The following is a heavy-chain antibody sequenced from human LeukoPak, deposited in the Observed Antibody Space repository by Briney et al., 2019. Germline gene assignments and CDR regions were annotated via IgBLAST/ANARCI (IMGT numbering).Heavy chain of an antibody. D-gene: IGHD3-10*01. CDR2: FDPEDGET. J-gene: IGHJ4*02. Sequence: ASVKVSCKVSGYTLTELSMHWVRQAPGKGLEWMGGFDPEDGETIYAQNFQGRVTMTTDTSTSTAYMELRGLRSDDTAVYYCARDNPMVFSFDYWGQGTLVTVSS. CDR3: ARDNPMVFSFDY. CDR1: GYTLTELS. V-gene: IGHV1-24*01.